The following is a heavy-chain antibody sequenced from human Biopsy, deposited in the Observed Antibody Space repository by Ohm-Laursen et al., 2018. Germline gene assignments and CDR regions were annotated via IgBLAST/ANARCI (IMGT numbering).Heavy chain of an antibody. CDR2: ISPKSGGT. CDR1: GFSFTGYY. Sequence: GASVKVSCKASGFSFTGYYIHWVRQAPGQGLEWMGWISPKSGGTNYAQKFQGRVTMTRDTSIGTAYVDLSSLRSDDTAVYYCTRGGYYYDSLAYYYWFDPWGQGTLVTVSS. CDR3: TRGGYYYDSLAYYYWFDP. J-gene: IGHJ5*02. V-gene: IGHV1-2*02. D-gene: IGHD3-22*01.